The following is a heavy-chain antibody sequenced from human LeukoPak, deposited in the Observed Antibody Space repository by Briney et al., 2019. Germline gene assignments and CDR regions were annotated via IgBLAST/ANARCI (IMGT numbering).Heavy chain of an antibody. D-gene: IGHD1-26*01. V-gene: IGHV1-2*06. CDR2: INPNSGGT. Sequence: ASVKVSCKVSGYTLTELSMHWVRQAPGQGLEWTGRINPNSGGTNYAQKFQGRVTMTRDTSISTAYMELSRLRSDDTAVYYCARATTFEYDAFDIWGQGTMVTVSS. J-gene: IGHJ3*02. CDR1: GYTLTELS. CDR3: ARATTFEYDAFDI.